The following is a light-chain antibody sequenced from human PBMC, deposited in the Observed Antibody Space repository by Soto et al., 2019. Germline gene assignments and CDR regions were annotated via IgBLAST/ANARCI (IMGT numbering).Light chain of an antibody. V-gene: IGKV3-15*01. CDR3: QQYNNRPPLT. Sequence: EIVMTQSPATLSVSPGERATLSCRASQSAGTNLAWYQQTPGQAPRLLIYDASSRATGIPARFSGSGSGTEFTLTISNLQSEDFAVYYCQQYNNRPPLTFGGGTKVEIK. J-gene: IGKJ4*01. CDR2: DAS. CDR1: QSAGTN.